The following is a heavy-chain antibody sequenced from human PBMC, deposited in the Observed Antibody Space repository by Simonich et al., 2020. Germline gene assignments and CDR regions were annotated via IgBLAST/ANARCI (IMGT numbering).Heavy chain of an antibody. CDR2: ISSSSSYI. D-gene: IGHD2-2*01. V-gene: IGHV3-21*01. CDR1: GFTFSSYS. J-gene: IGHJ6*02. Sequence: EVQLVESGGGLVKPGGSLRLSCAASGFTFSSYSMNWVRQAPGKGLEWVSSISSSSSYIYYADSVKGRFTISRDNAKNSLYLQRNSLRAADTAVYYCAGGVYCSSTSCSTYYYYGMDVWGQGTTVTVSS. CDR3: AGGVYCSSTSCSTYYYYGMDV.